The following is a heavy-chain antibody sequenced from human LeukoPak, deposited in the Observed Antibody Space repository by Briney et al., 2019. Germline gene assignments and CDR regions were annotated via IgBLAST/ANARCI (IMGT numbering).Heavy chain of an antibody. V-gene: IGHV4-34*01. CDR2: INHSGST. CDR3: ARGYRIAAGFSWFDP. J-gene: IGHJ5*02. CDR1: GGSSSGYY. D-gene: IGHD6-25*01. Sequence: SETLSLTCAVYGGSSSGYYWSWIRQPPGKGLEWIGEINHSGSTNYNPSLKSRVTISVDTSKNQFSLKLSSVTAADTAVYYCARGYRIAAGFSWFDPWGQGTLVTVSS.